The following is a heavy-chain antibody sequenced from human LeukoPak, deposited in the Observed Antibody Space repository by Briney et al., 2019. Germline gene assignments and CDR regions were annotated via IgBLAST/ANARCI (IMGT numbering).Heavy chain of an antibody. V-gene: IGHV3-23*01. CDR2: ISGSGGTT. Sequence: GGSLRLSCAASEFTFSNYAMSWVRQAPGKGLEWVSVISGSGGTTYSADSVKGRFTISRNNSKNTLYLQMNSLRAEDTAAYYCARERGSSGGNTNGYFDYWGQGALVTVSS. CDR1: EFTFSNYA. J-gene: IGHJ4*02. CDR3: ARERGSSGGNTNGYFDY. D-gene: IGHD4-23*01.